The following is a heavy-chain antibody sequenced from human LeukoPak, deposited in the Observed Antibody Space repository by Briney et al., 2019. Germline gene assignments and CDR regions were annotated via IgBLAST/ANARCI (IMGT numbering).Heavy chain of an antibody. CDR2: ISSSSSYI. CDR1: GFTFSSYS. D-gene: IGHD5-18*01. CDR3: ARDLYTAIVNYYYGMDG. Sequence: PGGSLRLSCAASGFTFSSYSMNWVRQAPGKGLEWVSSISSSSSYIYYADSVKGRFTISRDNAKNSLYLQMNSLRAEDTAVYYCARDLYTAIVNYYYGMDGWGKGTTVTASS. V-gene: IGHV3-21*01. J-gene: IGHJ6*04.